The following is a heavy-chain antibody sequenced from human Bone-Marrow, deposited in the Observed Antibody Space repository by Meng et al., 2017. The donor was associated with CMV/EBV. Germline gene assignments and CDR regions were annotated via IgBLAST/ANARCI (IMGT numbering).Heavy chain of an antibody. CDR1: GFTFSSYA. D-gene: IGHD2-2*01. Sequence: GESLKISCAASGFTFSSYAMHWVRQAPGQGLEWVAVISYDGSNKYYADTVKGRFTIPRDNSKNTLYLQMNSLRAEDTAVYYCARDRLEYGSSTRCLFVDFWGQGTLVTVSS. CDR3: ARDRLEYGSSTRCLFVDF. V-gene: IGHV3-30-3*01. CDR2: ISYDGSNK. J-gene: IGHJ1*01.